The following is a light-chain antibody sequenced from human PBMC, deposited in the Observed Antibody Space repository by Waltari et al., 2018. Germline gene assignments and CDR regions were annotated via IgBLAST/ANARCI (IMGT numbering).Light chain of an antibody. V-gene: IGKV4-1*01. CDR1: QTVLYSSNNKNY. CDR3: QQYYNTPLT. CDR2: WAS. J-gene: IGKJ4*01. Sequence: IVMTQSPDSLAVSLGERATINCKSSQTVLYSSNNKNYLAWYQQKPRHPPKLLIYWASTRESGVPDRFSGSGSGTDFTLTISSLQAEDVAVYYCQQYYNTPLTFGGGTK.